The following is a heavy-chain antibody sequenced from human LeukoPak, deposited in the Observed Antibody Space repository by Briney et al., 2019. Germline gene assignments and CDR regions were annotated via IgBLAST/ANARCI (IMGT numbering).Heavy chain of an antibody. D-gene: IGHD3-16*02. V-gene: IGHV1-24*01. J-gene: IGHJ4*02. CDR1: GYTLSDLS. CDR2: FDPEDGET. CDR3: ATSKGMITFGGVIV. Sequence: ASVKVSCKVSGYTLSDLSMHWVRQAPGKGLEWMGGFDPEDGETIYAQKFRGRVTMTEGTSTDTAYMELSSLRSADTAVYYCATSKGMITFGGVIVWGQGTLVTVSS.